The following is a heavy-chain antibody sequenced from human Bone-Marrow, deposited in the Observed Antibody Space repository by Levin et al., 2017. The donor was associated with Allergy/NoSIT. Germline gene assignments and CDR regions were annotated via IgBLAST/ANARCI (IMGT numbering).Heavy chain of an antibody. CDR2: INPKSLGT. Sequence: VASVKVSCKASGFTFVDYYIHWVRQAPRQGLEWMGRINPKSLGTDFAEQFQGRVTLTRDTSITTVYMELTNLQSDDTAVYFCARAVEAEVLSSGRRYFDPWGQGTLVTVSS. J-gene: IGHJ5*01. CDR3: ARAVEAEVLSSGRRYFDP. D-gene: IGHD2-15*01. V-gene: IGHV1-2*06. CDR1: GFTFVDYY.